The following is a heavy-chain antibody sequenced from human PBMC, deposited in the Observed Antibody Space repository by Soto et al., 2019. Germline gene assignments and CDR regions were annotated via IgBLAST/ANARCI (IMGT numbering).Heavy chain of an antibody. Sequence: PSETLSLTCAVSGGSISSNNWWSWVRQPPGKGLEWIGEIYQSGSTNYNPSLKSRVTISVDTSKNQFSLKLSSVTAADTAVYYCARAPGDYFDYWGQGTLVTVSS. J-gene: IGHJ4*02. CDR2: IYQSGST. CDR1: GGSISSNNW. CDR3: ARAPGDYFDY. V-gene: IGHV4-4*02.